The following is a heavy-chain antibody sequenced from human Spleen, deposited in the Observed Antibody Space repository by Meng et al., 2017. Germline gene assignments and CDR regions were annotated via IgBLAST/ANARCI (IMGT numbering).Heavy chain of an antibody. CDR2: IYHSGST. CDR1: GGSISSDHW. Sequence: SETLSLTCAVSGGSISSDHWWSWVRQPPGKGLEWIGEIYHSGSTNYNPSLKSRVTISVDKSKNQFSLKLTSVTAADSAVYYCARGPTTMAHDFDYWGQGTLVTVSS. CDR3: ARGPTTMAHDFDY. D-gene: IGHD4-11*01. V-gene: IGHV4-4*02. J-gene: IGHJ4*02.